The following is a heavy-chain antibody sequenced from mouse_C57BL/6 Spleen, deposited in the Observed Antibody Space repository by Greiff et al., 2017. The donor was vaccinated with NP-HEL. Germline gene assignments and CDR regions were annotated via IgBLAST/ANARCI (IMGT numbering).Heavy chain of an antibody. CDR1: GFTITDYY. CDR2: IDPEDGET. J-gene: IGHJ1*03. Sequence: VQLQQSGAELVKPGASVKLSCTASGFTITDYYMHWVKQRPEQGLEWIGRIDPEDGETKYAPKFQGQATITADTSSNTAYLQLSSLTSEDTAVYYCAAYYGSSPWYFDVWGTGTTVTVAS. V-gene: IGHV14-2*01. D-gene: IGHD1-1*01. CDR3: AAYYGSSPWYFDV.